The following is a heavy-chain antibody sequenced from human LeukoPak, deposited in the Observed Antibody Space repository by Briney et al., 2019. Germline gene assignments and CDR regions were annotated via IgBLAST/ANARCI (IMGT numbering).Heavy chain of an antibody. CDR2: IYYSGST. Sequence: KPSETLSLTCTVSGGSISSGGYYWSWIRQHPGKGLEWIGYIYYSGSTYYNPSLESRVTISVDTSKNQFSLKLSSVTAADTAVYYCARDLGSSSSQRGVWFDPWGQGTLVTVSS. V-gene: IGHV4-31*03. D-gene: IGHD6-13*01. CDR3: ARDLGSSSSQRGVWFDP. J-gene: IGHJ5*02. CDR1: GGSISSGGYY.